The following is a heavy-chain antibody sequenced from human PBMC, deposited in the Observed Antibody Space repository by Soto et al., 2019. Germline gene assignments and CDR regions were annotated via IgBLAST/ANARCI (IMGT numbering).Heavy chain of an antibody. Sequence: GGSLRLSCAASGFSLRDYGMHWVRQAPGRGLEYVAAVSDDGSEQYYADSVRGRFTISRDNSKNTVYLQLDSLTTGDTAVYYCARDPTGGYFHYDYWGQGALVTVSS. CDR1: GFSLRDYG. V-gene: IGHV3-30*17. CDR3: ARDPTGGYFHYDY. J-gene: IGHJ4*02. D-gene: IGHD1-26*01. CDR2: VSDDGSEQ.